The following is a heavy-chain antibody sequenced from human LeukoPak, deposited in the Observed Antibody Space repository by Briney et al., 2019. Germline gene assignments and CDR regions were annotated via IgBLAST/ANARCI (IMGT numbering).Heavy chain of an antibody. D-gene: IGHD3-22*01. CDR1: GFTFSSYE. V-gene: IGHV3-48*03. CDR3: ARVERYYDSSGYSSFDY. CDR2: ISSSDSTI. Sequence: PGGSLRLSCAASGFTFSSYEMHWVRQAPGKGLEWVSYISSSDSTIYYADSVKGRFTISRDNAKNTLYLQMNSLRAEDTAVYYCARVERYYDSSGYSSFDYWGQGTLVTVSS. J-gene: IGHJ4*02.